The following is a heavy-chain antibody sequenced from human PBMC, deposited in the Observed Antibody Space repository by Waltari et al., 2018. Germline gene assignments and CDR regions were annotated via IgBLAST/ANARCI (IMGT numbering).Heavy chain of an antibody. J-gene: IGHJ4*02. CDR1: GGSISSGDYY. Sequence: QVQLQESGPGLVKPSQTLSLTCTVSGGSISSGDYYWSWIRQPPGKGLEWIGYIYYSGSTYYNPALKSRVTISVDTSKNQFSLKLSSVTAADTAVYYCARGTNQLRGYSYGYDVDYWGQGTLVTVSS. CDR2: IYYSGST. CDR3: ARGTNQLRGYSYGYDVDY. D-gene: IGHD5-18*01. V-gene: IGHV4-30-4*08.